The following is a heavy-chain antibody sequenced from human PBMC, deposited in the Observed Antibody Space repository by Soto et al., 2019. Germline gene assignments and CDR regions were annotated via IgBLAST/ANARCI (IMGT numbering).Heavy chain of an antibody. J-gene: IGHJ5*02. CDR1: GDTIPSDD. Sequence: LSLSCSGSGDTIPSDDWNWRRQPPGKRLEWIGYMYYTGSTRYNPSLGSRVTFSVDASKNQFSLNLSSVTAADTAVYYCARGFYDTGGYSSPFDIWGQG. D-gene: IGHD3-22*01. CDR3: ARGFYDTGGYSSPFDI. V-gene: IGHV4-59*01. CDR2: MYYTGST.